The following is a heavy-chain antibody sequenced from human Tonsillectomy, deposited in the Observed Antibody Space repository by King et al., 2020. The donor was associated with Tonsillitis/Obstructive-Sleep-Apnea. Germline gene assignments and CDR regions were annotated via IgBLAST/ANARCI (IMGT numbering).Heavy chain of an antibody. D-gene: IGHD5-12*01. CDR3: VRVXYSGYNYHXAFDI. CDR2: ISYDGSXX. J-gene: IGHJ3*02. V-gene: IGHV3-30*10. Sequence: VQLVESGGGVVQPGRSLRLSCAASGFXFSSYAMHWVRQAPGKGXEWVAVISYDGSXXYXTDSVXGRVPLSRNXSKNXLYLXXXSLGAEDTAVYYCVRVXYSGYNYHXAFDIXGQGTMVTVSS. CDR1: GFXFSSYA.